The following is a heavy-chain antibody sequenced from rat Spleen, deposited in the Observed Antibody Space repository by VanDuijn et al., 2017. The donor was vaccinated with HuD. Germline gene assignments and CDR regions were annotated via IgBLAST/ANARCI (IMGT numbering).Heavy chain of an antibody. CDR3: ARSVFDY. J-gene: IGHJ2*01. CDR1: GFIFSDHY. CDR2: ISYDGSRT. V-gene: IGHV5-7*01. Sequence: EVQLVESGGGLVQPGRSLKLSCAASGFIFSDHYMAWVRQAPTKGLEWVASISYDGSRTDYRDSVKGRFTISRDNAKSTLYLQMDSLRSEDTATYYCARSVFDYWGQGVMVTVSS.